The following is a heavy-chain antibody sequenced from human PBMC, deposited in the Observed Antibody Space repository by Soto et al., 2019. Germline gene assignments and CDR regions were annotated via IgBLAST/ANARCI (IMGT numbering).Heavy chain of an antibody. CDR3: ARGLLRFLESYDNWFDP. CDR1: GYTFTSYH. D-gene: IGHD3-3*01. CDR2: MNPNSGNT. J-gene: IGHJ5*02. Sequence: ASVKVSCKASGYTFTSYHINWVRQATGQGLEWMGWMNPNSGNTGYAQKFQGRVTMTRNTSISTAYMELSSLRSEDTAVYYCARGLLRFLESYDNWFDPWGQGTLVTVSS. V-gene: IGHV1-8*01.